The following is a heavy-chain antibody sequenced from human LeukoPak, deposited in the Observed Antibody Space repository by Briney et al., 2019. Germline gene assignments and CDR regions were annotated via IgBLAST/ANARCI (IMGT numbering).Heavy chain of an antibody. D-gene: IGHD2-15*01. CDR1: GVTFSGSA. V-gene: IGHV3-73*01. CDR2: IRSKAKSYAT. CDR3: TRHGRSTKSRGVAATLPDAFDI. Sequence: GSLRLSCAASGVTFSGSAMHGGGQASGKGVEGVGGIRSKAKSYATAYAAWGKGRFTISRDDSKNTAYLQMNSLKTEDTAVYYCTRHGRSTKSRGVAATLPDAFDIWGQGTMVTVSS. J-gene: IGHJ3*02.